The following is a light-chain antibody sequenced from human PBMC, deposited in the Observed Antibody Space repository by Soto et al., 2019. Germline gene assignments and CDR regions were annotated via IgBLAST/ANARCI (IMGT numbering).Light chain of an antibody. CDR1: NSDVGSYNL. Sequence: QSALTQPASVSGSPGQSITISCTGTNSDVGSYNLVSWYQQHPGKAPKIMIYEVSKRPSGVSNRFSGSKSGSTASLTISGLQAEDEADYYCCSYAGSSTYVFGTGTKVTVL. CDR2: EVS. J-gene: IGLJ1*01. CDR3: CSYAGSSTYV. V-gene: IGLV2-23*02.